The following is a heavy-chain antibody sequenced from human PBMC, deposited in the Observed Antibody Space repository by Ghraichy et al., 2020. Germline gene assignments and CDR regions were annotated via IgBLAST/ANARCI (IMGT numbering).Heavy chain of an antibody. CDR1: GYSFTGYY. Sequence: ASVKVSCRASGYSFTGYYIHWIRQAPGQGLEWMGSINPRSGVTPYAQKFQGRVTMTSDTSISTGYMEVSRLRSDDTGVYFCARPGDGYSFSYWGQGTLVTVSS. J-gene: IGHJ4*02. D-gene: IGHD5-18*01. CDR2: INPRSGVT. CDR3: ARPGDGYSFSY. V-gene: IGHV1-2*02.